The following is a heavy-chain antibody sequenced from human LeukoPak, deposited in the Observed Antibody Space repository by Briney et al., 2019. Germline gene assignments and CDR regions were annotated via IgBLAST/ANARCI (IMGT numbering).Heavy chain of an antibody. V-gene: IGHV3-23*01. D-gene: IGHD6-13*01. J-gene: IGHJ4*02. CDR3: AKAWAAAGTFAS. CDR1: GFTFSSYA. Sequence: QAGGSLRLSCAASGFTFSSYAMSWVRQAPGKGLEWVSTIIGSGGDTYYADSVKGRFTISRDTSKNTLYLQMKSLRAEDTAVYYCAKAWAAAGTFASWGQGTLVTVSS. CDR2: IIGSGGDT.